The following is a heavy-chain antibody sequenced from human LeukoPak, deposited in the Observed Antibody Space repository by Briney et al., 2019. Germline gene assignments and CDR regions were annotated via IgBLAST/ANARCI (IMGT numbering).Heavy chain of an antibody. CDR1: GFTFSSYA. V-gene: IGHV3-23*01. CDR2: ISGSGGST. D-gene: IGHD6-19*01. CDR3: ASSLGYSSGWYTG. Sequence: GGSLRLSCAASGFTFSSYAMSWVRQAPGKGLEWVSAISGSGGSTYYADSVKGRFTISRDNSKNTLYLQMNSLRAEDTAVYYCASSLGYSSGWYTGWGQGTLGTVSS. J-gene: IGHJ4*02.